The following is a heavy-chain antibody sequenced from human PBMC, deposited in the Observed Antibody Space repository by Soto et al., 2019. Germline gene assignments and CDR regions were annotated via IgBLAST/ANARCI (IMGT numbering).Heavy chain of an antibody. D-gene: IGHD1-1*01. CDR1: GFTVSSNY. V-gene: IGHV3-66*01. Sequence: GGSLRLSCAASGFTVSSNYMSWVRQAPGKGLEWVSLIYSGGSTYYTDSVKGRFTISRDNSKNTLVLQMNSLRAEDTAVYYCARVWKILDDWGQGTLVTVSS. CDR3: ARVWKILDD. J-gene: IGHJ4*02. CDR2: IYSGGST.